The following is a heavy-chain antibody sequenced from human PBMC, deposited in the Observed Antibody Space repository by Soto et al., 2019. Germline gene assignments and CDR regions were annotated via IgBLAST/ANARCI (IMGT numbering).Heavy chain of an antibody. CDR3: ARTYYDFWSGYYYSFDY. D-gene: IGHD3-3*01. CDR1: GGSISSSSYY. J-gene: IGHJ4*02. Sequence: LSLTCTVSGGSISSSSYYWGWIRQPPGKGLEWIGSIYYSGSTYYNPPLKSRVTISVDTSKNQFSLKLSSVTAADTAVYYCARTYYDFWSGYYYSFDYWGQGTLVTVSS. CDR2: IYYSGST. V-gene: IGHV4-39*01.